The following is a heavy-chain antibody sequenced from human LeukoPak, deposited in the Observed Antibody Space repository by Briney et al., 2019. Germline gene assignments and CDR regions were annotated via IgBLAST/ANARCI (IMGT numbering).Heavy chain of an antibody. CDR3: TTAAALG. D-gene: IGHD6-25*01. Sequence: GGSLRLSCAASGFTFSQTWMSWVRQAPGKGLEWIGRIKSENDGGTTDYASPVKGRFLISRDDSKNTRYLQMSGLKIEDTAVYYCTTAAALGWGQGTLVTVSS. CDR1: GFTFSQTW. V-gene: IGHV3-15*01. J-gene: IGHJ4*02. CDR2: IKSENDGGTT.